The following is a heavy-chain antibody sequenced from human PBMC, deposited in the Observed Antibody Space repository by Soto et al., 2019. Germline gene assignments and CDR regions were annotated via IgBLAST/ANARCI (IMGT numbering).Heavy chain of an antibody. CDR2: INWNSGSI. CDR1: GFTFDDYA. CDR3: VKDESIDWYSGHFRH. V-gene: IGHV3-9*01. J-gene: IGHJ1*01. Sequence: GGSLRLSCAASGFTFDDYAMHWVRQVPGKGLEWVSGINWNSGSIGYADSVKGRFAISRDNAKNSLHLQMNSLRAEDTAFYYCVKDESIDWYSGHFRHWGQGTLVTVSS. D-gene: IGHD1-26*01.